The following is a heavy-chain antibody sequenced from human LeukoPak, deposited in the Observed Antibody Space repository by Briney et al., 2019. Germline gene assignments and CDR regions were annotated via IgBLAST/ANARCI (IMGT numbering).Heavy chain of an antibody. CDR1: GFTFSNYA. D-gene: IGHD4-17*01. Sequence: GGSLRLSCAASGFTFSNYAMNWVRQVPGRGLEWVSGMGRSGDSTYYLDSVKGRFTISRDNSKNTLYLQMNSLRAEDTAVYYCAKVVTVTMRGVFDIWGQGTMVTASS. CDR2: MGRSGDST. J-gene: IGHJ3*02. CDR3: AKVVTVTMRGVFDI. V-gene: IGHV3-23*01.